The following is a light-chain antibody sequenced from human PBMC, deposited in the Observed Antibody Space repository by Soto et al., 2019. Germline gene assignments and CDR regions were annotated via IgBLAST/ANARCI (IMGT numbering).Light chain of an antibody. CDR3: CSYAGSSSWV. CDR1: SSDVGSYNL. V-gene: IGLV2-23*01. CDR2: EDS. Sequence: QSVLTQPASVSGSPGQSITISCTGTSSDVGSYNLVSWYQHHRGKAPKVIIYEDSKRPSGASNRFSGSKSGNTASLTISGLQAEDEADYYCCSYAGSSSWVFGGGTQLT. J-gene: IGLJ2*01.